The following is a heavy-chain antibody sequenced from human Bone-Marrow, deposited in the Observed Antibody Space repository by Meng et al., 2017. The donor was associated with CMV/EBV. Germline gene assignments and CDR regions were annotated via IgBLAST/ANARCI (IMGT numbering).Heavy chain of an antibody. V-gene: IGHV1-18*01. CDR1: GYTFTSYG. D-gene: IGHD3-22*01. CDR2: ISAYNGNT. Sequence: ASVKVSCKASGYTFTSYGISWVRQAPGQGLEWMGWISAYNGNTNFAQNLQGRVTMTADTSTSTAYMELRSLRSDDTAVYYCARGDSSAYYTGPYAFDIWGQGKMVNV. J-gene: IGHJ3*02. CDR3: ARGDSSAYYTGPYAFDI.